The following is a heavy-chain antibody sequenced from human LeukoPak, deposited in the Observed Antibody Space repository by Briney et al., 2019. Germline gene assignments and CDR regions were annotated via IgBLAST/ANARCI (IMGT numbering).Heavy chain of an antibody. V-gene: IGHV4-39*07. J-gene: IGHJ4*02. CDR2: ISYTGNT. Sequence: SETLSLTCTVSGGSFRSSLYYWGWIRQPPGKGLEWIGHISYTGNTYYSPSLKSRVTISVDSSKNQFSLNLSSVTAADTAIYYCARNPHHDDDADEGFDYWGQGTLVTVSS. CDR1: GGSFRSSLYY. D-gene: IGHD3-16*01. CDR3: ARNPHHDDDADEGFDY.